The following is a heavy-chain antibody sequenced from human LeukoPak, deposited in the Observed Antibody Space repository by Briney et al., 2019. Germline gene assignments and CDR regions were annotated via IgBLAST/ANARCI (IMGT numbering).Heavy chain of an antibody. Sequence: PGGSLRLSCAASGFTFSSYEMQWVRQAPGKGLEWISYSSQSGTTTYFADSVKGRFILSRDNAKNSLYMQVNSLRAEDTAVYYCTRVQRLRWGELSAPWAMDVWGQGTTVTVSS. CDR3: TRVQRLRWGELSAPWAMDV. V-gene: IGHV3-48*03. D-gene: IGHD3-16*02. CDR1: GFTFSSYE. CDR2: SSQSGTTT. J-gene: IGHJ6*02.